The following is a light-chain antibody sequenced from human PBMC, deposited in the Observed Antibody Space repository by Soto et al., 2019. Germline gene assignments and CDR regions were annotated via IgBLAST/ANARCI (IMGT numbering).Light chain of an antibody. V-gene: IGKV1-39*01. CDR2: AAS. J-gene: IGKJ2*01. CDR3: QQTYSAPHT. Sequence: DIQMTQSPSSLSASVGDRVTITCRASQSISFYFNWYQHKPGKAPQLLIYAASSLQSGVPSRFSGSGSGTDVTLTISTLQPEDFADYYWQQTYSAPHTFGQGTKLEI. CDR1: QSISFY.